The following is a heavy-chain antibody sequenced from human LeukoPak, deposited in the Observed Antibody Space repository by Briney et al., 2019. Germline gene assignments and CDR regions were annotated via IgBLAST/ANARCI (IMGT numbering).Heavy chain of an antibody. CDR2: ISSSSRYI. CDR3: ARDSNAKNWNYEDYFDY. J-gene: IGHJ4*02. V-gene: IGHV3-21*01. CDR1: GFTFSSYT. D-gene: IGHD1-7*01. Sequence: GGSLRLSCAASGFTFSSYTMNWVRQAPGKGLEWVSSISSSSRYIYYADSVKGRFTISRDNAKNSLYLQMNSLRAEDTAVYYCARDSNAKNWNYEDYFDYWGQGTLVTVSS.